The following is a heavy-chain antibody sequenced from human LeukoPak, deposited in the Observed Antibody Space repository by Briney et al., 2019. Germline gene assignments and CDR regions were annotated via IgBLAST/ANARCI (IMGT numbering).Heavy chain of an antibody. CDR2: INHSGST. Sequence: PSETLSLTCAVYGGSFSGYYWSWIRQPPGKGLEWIGEINHSGSTNYNPSLKSRVTISVDTSKNQFSLKLSSVTAADMAVYYCARAPFDDSSGYYGHGDDYWGQGTLVTVSS. V-gene: IGHV4-34*01. J-gene: IGHJ4*02. CDR3: ARAPFDDSSGYYGHGDDY. CDR1: GGSFSGYY. D-gene: IGHD3-22*01.